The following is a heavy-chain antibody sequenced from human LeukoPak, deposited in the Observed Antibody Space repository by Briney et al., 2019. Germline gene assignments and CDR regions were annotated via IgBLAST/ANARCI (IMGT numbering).Heavy chain of an antibody. CDR2: ISGSGGST. V-gene: IGHV3-23*01. J-gene: IGHJ4*02. CDR1: GFTFSSYA. D-gene: IGHD3-10*01. Sequence: GGSLRLSCAASGFTFSSYAMSWVRQAPGKGLECVSAISGSGGSTYYADSVKGRFTISRDNSKNTLYLQMNSLRAEDTAVYYCAKSITMVRGGPVYYFDYWGQGTLVTVSS. CDR3: AKSITMVRGGPVYYFDY.